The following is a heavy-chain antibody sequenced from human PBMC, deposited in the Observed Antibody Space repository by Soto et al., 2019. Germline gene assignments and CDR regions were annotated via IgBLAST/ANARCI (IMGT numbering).Heavy chain of an antibody. Sequence: PGESLKISCKGSGYSFTSYWIGWVRQMPGKGLEWMGIIYPGDSDTRYSPSFQGQVTISADKSISTAYLQWSSLKASDTAMYYCARTGHDYIRGSYPPIAFDIWGQGTMVTVS. V-gene: IGHV5-51*01. J-gene: IGHJ3*02. CDR1: GYSFTSYW. CDR2: IYPGDSDT. CDR3: ARTGHDYIRGSYPPIAFDI. D-gene: IGHD3-16*02.